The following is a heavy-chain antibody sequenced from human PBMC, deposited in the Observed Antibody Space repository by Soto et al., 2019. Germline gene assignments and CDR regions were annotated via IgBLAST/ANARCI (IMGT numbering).Heavy chain of an antibody. V-gene: IGHV4-31*03. Sequence: PSATLWLTSTVSGHSIRSGGYYGSWLRQHPGKGLEWIGYIYYSGSTYYNPSLKSRVTISVDTSKNQFSLKLSSVTAADTAVYYCARVNYYDSSGSVGCFGYCGQGTLVTVSS. CDR2: IYYSGST. CDR1: GHSIRSGGYY. CDR3: ARVNYYDSSGSVGCFGY. D-gene: IGHD3-22*01. J-gene: IGHJ4*02.